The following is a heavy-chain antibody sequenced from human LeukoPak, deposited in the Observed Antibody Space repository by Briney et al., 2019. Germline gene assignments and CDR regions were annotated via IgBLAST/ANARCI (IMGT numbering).Heavy chain of an antibody. V-gene: IGHV3-30*18. CDR2: ISYDGSNK. D-gene: IGHD3-9*01. Sequence: GGSLRLSCAASGFTFSSYGMHWVRQAPGKGLEWVAVISYDGSNKYYADSVKGRFTISRDNSKNTLYLQMNCLRAEDTAVYYCAKCEGDDILTGYFTLGDYWGQGTLVTVSS. CDR1: GFTFSSYG. CDR3: AKCEGDDILTGYFTLGDY. J-gene: IGHJ4*02.